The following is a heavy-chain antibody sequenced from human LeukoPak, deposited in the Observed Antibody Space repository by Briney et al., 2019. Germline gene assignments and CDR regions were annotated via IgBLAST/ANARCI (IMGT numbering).Heavy chain of an antibody. CDR1: GFTFSSYG. CDR2: ISYDGSNK. Sequence: QPGRSLRLSCAASGFTFSSYGMHWVRQAPGKGLEWVAVISYDGSNKYYADSVKGRFTISRDNSKNTLYLQMNSLRAEDTAVYYCAKIQGYYDSSGYYYFGYWGQGTLVTVSS. J-gene: IGHJ4*02. CDR3: AKIQGYYDSSGYYYFGY. D-gene: IGHD3-22*01. V-gene: IGHV3-30*18.